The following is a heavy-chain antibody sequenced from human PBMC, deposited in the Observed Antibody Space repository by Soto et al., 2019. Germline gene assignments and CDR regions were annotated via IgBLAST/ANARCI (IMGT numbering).Heavy chain of an antibody. CDR2: IITNGDST. CDR3: AREGMSRPRWVFDY. D-gene: IGHD6-13*01. J-gene: IGHJ4*02. CDR1: GFTFGSYP. Sequence: EVQLVESGGGLVQPGGSLRLSCAASGFTFGSYPMHWVRQAPGKGLEYVSAIITNGDSTFYANSVKGRFTISRDNSKNTLYLQMGSLRAEDMGVYYCAREGMSRPRWVFDYWGQGTLVTASS. V-gene: IGHV3-64*01.